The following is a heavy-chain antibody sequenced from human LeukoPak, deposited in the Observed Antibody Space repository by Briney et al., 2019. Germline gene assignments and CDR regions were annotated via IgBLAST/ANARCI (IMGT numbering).Heavy chain of an antibody. V-gene: IGHV3-23*01. Sequence: PGGSLRLSCSASGFTFNDYAMSWVRQAPGKGLEWVSAISGSGGSTYYADSVKGRFTISRDTSNNTLYLQMSSLRAEDTAVYYCAKEYYDFWSGYPHDYWGQGTLVTVSS. CDR3: AKEYYDFWSGYPHDY. D-gene: IGHD3-3*01. J-gene: IGHJ4*02. CDR2: ISGSGGST. CDR1: GFTFNDYA.